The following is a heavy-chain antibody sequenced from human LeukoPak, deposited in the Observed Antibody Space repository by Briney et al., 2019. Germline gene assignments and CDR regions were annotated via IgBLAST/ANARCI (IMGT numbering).Heavy chain of an antibody. D-gene: IGHD7-27*01. CDR3: AREWGSNYGMDV. CDR2: IYYSGST. CDR1: SGSISSYY. Sequence: SETLSLTCTVSSGSISSYYWSWIRQPPGKGLEWIGYIYYSGSTNYNPSLKSRVTISVDTSKNQFSLKLSSVTAADTAVYYCAREWGSNYGMDVWGQGTTVTVSS. J-gene: IGHJ6*02. V-gene: IGHV4-59*01.